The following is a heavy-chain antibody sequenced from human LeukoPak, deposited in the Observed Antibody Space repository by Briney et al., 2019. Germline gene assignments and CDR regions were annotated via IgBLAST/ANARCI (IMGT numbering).Heavy chain of an antibody. CDR2: IYSGGST. V-gene: IGHV3-53*01. J-gene: IGHJ4*02. D-gene: IGHD3-10*01. CDR1: GFTVSSNY. Sequence: PGGSLRLSCAASGFTVSSNYMSWVRQAPGKGLEWVSVIYSGGSTYYADSVKGRFTISRDNSKNTLYLQMNSLRAEDTAVYYCARGRGLWFGEYFDYWGQGTLVTVSS. CDR3: ARGRGLWFGEYFDY.